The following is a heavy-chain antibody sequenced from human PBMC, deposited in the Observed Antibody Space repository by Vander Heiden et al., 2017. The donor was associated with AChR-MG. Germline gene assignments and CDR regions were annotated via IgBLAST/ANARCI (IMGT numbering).Heavy chain of an antibody. J-gene: IGHJ4*02. CDR1: GLTFTTYS. CDR3: ARAMYSSGLDY. V-gene: IGHV3-30-3*01. D-gene: IGHD6-19*01. CDR2: ISHDGSNK. Sequence: QVQLVESGGGVVQPGRSLRLSCAASGLTFTTYSMHWVRQAPGKGLEWVAVISHDGSNKYYADSVKGRFTISRDNSKNTLYLQMNSLRAEDTSVYHCARAMYSSGLDYWGQGTLVTVSS.